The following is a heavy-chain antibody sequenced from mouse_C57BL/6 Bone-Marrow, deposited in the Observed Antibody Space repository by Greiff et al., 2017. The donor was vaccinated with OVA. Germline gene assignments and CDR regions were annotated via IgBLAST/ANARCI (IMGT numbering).Heavy chain of an antibody. CDR1: GFNIKNTY. J-gene: IGHJ4*01. CDR3: AKAYYSNCGAMDY. CDR2: IDPANGNT. Sequence: VQLQQSVAELVRPGASVKLSCTASGFNIKNTYMHWVKQRPEQGLEWIGWIDPANGNTKYAPKFQGKATITADTSSNTAYLQLSSLTSEDTAIYYCAKAYYSNCGAMDYWGQGTSVTVSS. V-gene: IGHV14-3*01. D-gene: IGHD2-5*01.